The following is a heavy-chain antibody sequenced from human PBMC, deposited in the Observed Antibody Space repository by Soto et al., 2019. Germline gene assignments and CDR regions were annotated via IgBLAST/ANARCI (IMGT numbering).Heavy chain of an antibody. CDR2: ISDDGGNK. V-gene: IGHV3-30*18. J-gene: IGHJ6*02. D-gene: IGHD3-3*01. CDR1: GFTFSNYG. Sequence: PGGSLRLSCAASGFTFSNYGMHWVRQAPGKGLEWVAFISDDGGNKYYADSMKGRFTMSRDNSKRTLYLQMSSLRVEDTAVYYCTKRRNVLRFLEWSSGMEVWGQGTTVTVSS. CDR3: TKRRNVLRFLEWSSGMEV.